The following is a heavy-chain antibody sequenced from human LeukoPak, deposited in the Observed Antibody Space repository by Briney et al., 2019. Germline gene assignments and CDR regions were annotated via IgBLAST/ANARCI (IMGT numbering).Heavy chain of an antibody. CDR3: ARVGRDCSDINCYWADWFDP. V-gene: IGHV1-18*01. CDR1: GYTFSTYG. CDR2: ISGSTGST. Sequence: GASVKVSCKASGYTFSTYGITWVREAPGQGPEWLGWISGSTGSTHYARAVQGRVTMTTDTSTATAYMELRSLRSDDTAVYYCARVGRDCSDINCYWADWFDPWGQGTLVIVSS. J-gene: IGHJ5*02. D-gene: IGHD2-2*01.